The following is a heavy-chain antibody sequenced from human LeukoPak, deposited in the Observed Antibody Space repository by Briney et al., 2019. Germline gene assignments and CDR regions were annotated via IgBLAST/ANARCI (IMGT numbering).Heavy chain of an antibody. CDR1: GFTFSSYG. V-gene: IGHV3-30*02. J-gene: IGHJ4*02. CDR3: AKDWRVSGSGHGHLDF. Sequence: GGSLRLSCAASGFTFSSYGMHWVRQAPGKGLEWVAFIHYDASDYYYADSVKGRYTISGDNSKNTLWPQMKSLRAEDTAVYYCAKDWRVSGSGHGHLDFWGQGIQVTVSS. CDR2: IHYDASDY. D-gene: IGHD2-15*01.